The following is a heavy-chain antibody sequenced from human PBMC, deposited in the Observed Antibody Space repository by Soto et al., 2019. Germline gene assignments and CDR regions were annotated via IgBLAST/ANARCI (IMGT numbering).Heavy chain of an antibody. CDR3: ARSTYYDILTGSYYYYAMDV. V-gene: IGHV3-53*01. CDR1: GFSFSNYG. D-gene: IGHD3-9*01. CDR2: IYSEGTP. J-gene: IGHJ6*02. Sequence: LRLSCAASGFSFSNYGMSWVRQAPGKGLEWVSVIYSEGTPYYADSVKGRFTISRENSNNTLYLHMNNLRAEDTAVYYCARSTYYDILTGSYYYYAMDVWGQGTTVTVSS.